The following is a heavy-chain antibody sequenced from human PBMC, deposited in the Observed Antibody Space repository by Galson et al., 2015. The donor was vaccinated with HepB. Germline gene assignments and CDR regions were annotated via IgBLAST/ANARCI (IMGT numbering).Heavy chain of an antibody. CDR1: GDTFKYHA. CDR3: ARDGVYGDRLFNWFDP. J-gene: IGHJ5*02. Sequence: SVKVSCKASGDTFKYHAISWVRQAPGQGLEWMGGIVPIFDTAHYAQKFQDRVTITADASTNTAYMEVRSLKSEDTAVYYCARDGVYGDRLFNWFDPWGQGTLVTVSS. CDR2: IVPIFDTA. V-gene: IGHV1-69*13. D-gene: IGHD4-17*01.